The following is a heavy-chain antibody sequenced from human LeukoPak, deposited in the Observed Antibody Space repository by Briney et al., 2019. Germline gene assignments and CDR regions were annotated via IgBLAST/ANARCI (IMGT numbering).Heavy chain of an antibody. CDR2: ISSSSSYI. V-gene: IGHV3-21*04. Sequence: GGSLRLSCAASGFTFSSYSMNWVRQAPGKGLEWVSSISSSSSYIYYADSVKGRFTISRDNSKNTLYLQMNSLRAEDTAVYYCAKSLTTSGGPFSYWGQGTLVTVSS. J-gene: IGHJ4*02. CDR3: AKSLTTSGGPFSY. CDR1: GFTFSSYS. D-gene: IGHD4/OR15-4a*01.